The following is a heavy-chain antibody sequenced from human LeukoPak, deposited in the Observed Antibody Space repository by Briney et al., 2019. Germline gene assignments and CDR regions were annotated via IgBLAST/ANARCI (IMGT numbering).Heavy chain of an antibody. D-gene: IGHD2-15*01. J-gene: IGHJ4*02. CDR2: INHSGST. CDR3: ARRGGSSVDY. Sequence: SETLSLTCAVYGVSFSGYYWSWIRQPPGKGLEWSGEINHSGSTNYNPSLKSRVTISVDTSKNQFSLKLSSVTAADTAVYYCARRGGSSVDYWGQGTLVTVSS. CDR1: GVSFSGYY. V-gene: IGHV4-34*01.